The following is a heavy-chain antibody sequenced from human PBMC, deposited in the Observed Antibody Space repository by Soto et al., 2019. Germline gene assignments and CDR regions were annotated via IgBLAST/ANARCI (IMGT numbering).Heavy chain of an antibody. CDR1: GGSFSGYY. V-gene: IGHV4-34*01. CDR2: INHSGST. D-gene: IGHD3-10*01. CDR3: ARGLGHLRVRGVIIKWFDP. Sequence: PSETLSLTCAVYGGSFSGYYWSWIRQPPGKGLEWIGEINHSGSTNCNPSLKSRVTISVDTSKNQFSLKLSSVTAADTAVYYCARGLGHLRVRGVIIKWFDPWGQGTLVTVSS. J-gene: IGHJ5*02.